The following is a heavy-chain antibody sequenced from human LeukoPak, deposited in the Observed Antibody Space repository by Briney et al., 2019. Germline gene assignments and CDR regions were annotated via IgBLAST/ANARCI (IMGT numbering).Heavy chain of an antibody. V-gene: IGHV1-69-2*01. J-gene: IGHJ4*02. Sequence: ASVKVSCKVSGYTFTDYYMHWAQQAPGKGLEWKGLVDPEDGETIYAEKFQGRVTITADTSTDTAYMELSSLRSEDTAVYYCATDSRYCTNGVCYNIPIDYWGQGTLVTVSS. D-gene: IGHD2-8*01. CDR3: ATDSRYCTNGVCYNIPIDY. CDR2: VDPEDGET. CDR1: GYTFTDYY.